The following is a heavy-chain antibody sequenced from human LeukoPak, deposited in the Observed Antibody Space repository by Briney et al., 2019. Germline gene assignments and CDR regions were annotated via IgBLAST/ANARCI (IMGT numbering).Heavy chain of an antibody. CDR2: IYYTGST. CDR3: ARLGIYPIQGYNYNYHYMDV. D-gene: IGHD1-1*01. Sequence: SETLSLTCTVSGASISSSYWSWIRQPPGKGLEWIGYIYYTGSTNYNPSLKSRVIISVDMSKNQFSLQLSSVTAADTAAYYCARLGIYPIQGYNYNYHYMDVWAKGTTVTVSS. V-gene: IGHV4-59*08. CDR1: GASISSSY. J-gene: IGHJ6*03.